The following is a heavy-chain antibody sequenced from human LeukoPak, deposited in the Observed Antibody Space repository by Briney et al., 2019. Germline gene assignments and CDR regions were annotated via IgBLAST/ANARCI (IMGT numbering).Heavy chain of an antibody. J-gene: IGHJ4*02. Sequence: PGGSLRLSCAASGFTFSSYAMHWVRQAPGKGLEWVAVISYDGSNKYYADSVKGRFTISRDNSKNTLYLQMNSLRAEDTAVYYCAREGNHYYILTGYYYAYYFDYWGQGTLVTVSS. CDR1: GFTFSSYA. CDR2: ISYDGSNK. V-gene: IGHV3-30-3*01. CDR3: AREGNHYYILTGYYYAYYFDY. D-gene: IGHD3-9*01.